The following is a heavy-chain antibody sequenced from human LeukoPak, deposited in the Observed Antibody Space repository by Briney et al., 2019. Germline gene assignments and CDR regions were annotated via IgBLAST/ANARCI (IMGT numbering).Heavy chain of an antibody. Sequence: SVKVSCKASGGTFSSYTISWVRQAPGQGLEWMGRIIPILGIANYAQKFQGRVTITADKSTSTAYMELSSLRSEDTAAYYCARDPDGGFIDYWGQGTLVTVSS. J-gene: IGHJ4*02. CDR2: IIPILGIA. V-gene: IGHV1-69*04. CDR1: GGTFSSYT. CDR3: ARDPDGGFIDY. D-gene: IGHD4-23*01.